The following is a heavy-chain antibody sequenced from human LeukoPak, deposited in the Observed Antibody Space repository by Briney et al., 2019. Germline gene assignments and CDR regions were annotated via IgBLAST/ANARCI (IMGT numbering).Heavy chain of an antibody. Sequence: KPSETLSLTCTVSGYSISSGYYWGWIRQPPGKGLEWIGSIYHSGSTYYNPSLKSRVTISVDTSKNQLSLKLSSVTAADTAVYYCARVTYSVFDYWGQGTLVTVSS. CDR1: GYSISSGYY. CDR3: ARVTYSVFDY. V-gene: IGHV4-38-2*02. D-gene: IGHD2-21*01. CDR2: IYHSGST. J-gene: IGHJ4*02.